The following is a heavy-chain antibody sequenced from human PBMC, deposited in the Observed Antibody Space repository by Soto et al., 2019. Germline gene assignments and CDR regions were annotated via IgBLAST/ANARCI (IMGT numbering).Heavy chain of an antibody. Sequence: ASVKVSCKASGGTFSSYAISWVRQAPGQGLEWMGGIIPIFGTANYAQKFQGRVTITADESTSTAYMELSSLRSEDTAVYYCASQENIVVVTAIPGGMDVWGQGTTVTVSS. CDR1: GGTFSSYA. J-gene: IGHJ6*02. CDR2: IIPIFGTA. V-gene: IGHV1-69*13. CDR3: ASQENIVVVTAIPGGMDV. D-gene: IGHD2-21*02.